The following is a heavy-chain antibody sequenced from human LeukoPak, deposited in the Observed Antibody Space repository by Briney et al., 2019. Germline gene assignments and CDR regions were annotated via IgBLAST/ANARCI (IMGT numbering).Heavy chain of an antibody. D-gene: IGHD3-9*01. CDR3: AKDFTGYDDP. Sequence: PGGSLRLSCAASGFTFSSYWFHWVRHVPGKGLVWVSRINTDGSRTDYANSVKGRFTISRDNAKNTLYLQMDSLSAEDTAVYYCAKDFTGYDDPWGQGTLVTVSS. CDR2: INTDGSRT. J-gene: IGHJ5*02. V-gene: IGHV3-74*01. CDR1: GFTFSSYW.